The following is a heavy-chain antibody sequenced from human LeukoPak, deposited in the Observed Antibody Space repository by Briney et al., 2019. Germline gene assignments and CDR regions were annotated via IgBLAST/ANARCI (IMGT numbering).Heavy chain of an antibody. V-gene: IGHV4-59*01. J-gene: IGHJ4*02. CDR3: ARYSGSYPDY. D-gene: IGHD1-26*01. CDR2: IYYSGST. Sequence: SETLSLTCTASSGSISSYYWSWIRQPPGKGLEWIGYIYYSGSTNYNPSLKSRVTISVDTSKNQFSLKLSSVTAADTAVYYCARYSGSYPDYWGQGTLVTVSS. CDR1: SGSISSYY.